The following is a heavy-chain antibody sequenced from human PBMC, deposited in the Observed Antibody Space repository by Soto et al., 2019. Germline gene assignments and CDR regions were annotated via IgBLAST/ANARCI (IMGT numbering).Heavy chain of an antibody. CDR1: GFTFDDYT. J-gene: IGHJ6*02. D-gene: IGHD3-10*01. CDR2: ISWDGGST. V-gene: IGHV3-43*01. Sequence: LRLSCAASGFTFDDYTMHWVRQAPGKGLEWVSLISWDGGSTYYADSVKGRFTISRDNSKNSLYLQMNSLRTEDTALYYCARVRGVISYYGMDVWGQGTTVTVSS. CDR3: ARVRGVISYYGMDV.